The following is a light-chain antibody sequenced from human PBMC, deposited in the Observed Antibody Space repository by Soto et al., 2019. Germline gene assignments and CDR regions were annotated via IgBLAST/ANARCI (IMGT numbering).Light chain of an antibody. CDR3: QQSYTTRWT. V-gene: IGKV1-39*01. Sequence: DIPMTQSPSSLSASVGDRVTITCRASQSITSYLNWYQQKPGKAPQLLIYAASSLQSGVPSRFSGSGSGTDFTLTISSLQPQECATSFCQQSYTTRWTFGQETNVEVK. CDR1: QSITSY. CDR2: AAS. J-gene: IGKJ1*01.